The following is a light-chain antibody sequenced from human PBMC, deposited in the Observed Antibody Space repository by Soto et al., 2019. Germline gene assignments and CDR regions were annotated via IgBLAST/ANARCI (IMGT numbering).Light chain of an antibody. J-gene: IGKJ1*01. V-gene: IGKV1-8*01. CDR3: QQYYSYPLT. Sequence: AIRITQSPSSLSASTGDRVTITCRASQGISSYLAWYQQKPGKAPKLLIYAASTLQSGVPSRLSGSGSGTDFTLTISCLQSEDFATYYCQQYYSYPLTFGQGTKVDIK. CDR2: AAS. CDR1: QGISSY.